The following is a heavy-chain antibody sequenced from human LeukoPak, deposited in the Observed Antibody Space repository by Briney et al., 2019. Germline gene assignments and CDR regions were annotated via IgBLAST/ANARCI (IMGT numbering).Heavy chain of an antibody. CDR2: ISGSGGGT. CDR3: APDLRGSAWSLDD. Sequence: GGSLRLSCAASGLTFTNYAMGWVRQAPGKGLEWVALISGSGGGTDFADSVKGRFTISRDNSKNTLYLQMDGLRAEDTAIYYCAPDLRGSAWSLDDWGQGTLVTVSS. J-gene: IGHJ4*02. CDR1: GLTFTNYA. D-gene: IGHD6-13*01. V-gene: IGHV3-23*01.